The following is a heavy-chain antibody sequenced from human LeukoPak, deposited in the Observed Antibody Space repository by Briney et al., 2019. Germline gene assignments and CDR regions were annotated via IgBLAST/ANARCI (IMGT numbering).Heavy chain of an antibody. J-gene: IGHJ3*02. CDR2: IIPIFGTA. V-gene: IGHV1-69*13. D-gene: IGHD3-10*01. CDR3: AGDRDPPNSGAFDI. CDR1: GGTFSSYA. Sequence: ASVKVSCKASGGTFSSYAISWVRQAPGQGLEWMGGIIPIFGTANYAQKFQGRVAITADESTSTAYMELSSLRSEDTAVYYCAGDRDPPNSGAFDIWGQGTMVTVSS.